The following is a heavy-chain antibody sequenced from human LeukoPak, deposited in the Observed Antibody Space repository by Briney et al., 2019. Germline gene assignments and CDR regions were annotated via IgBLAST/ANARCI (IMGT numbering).Heavy chain of an antibody. CDR2: IYSGGST. CDR3: ARVRDYRFDP. CDR1: GFTFSAYA. Sequence: GGSLRLSCEASGFTFSAYAMTWVRQAPGKGLEWVSVIYSGGSTYFADSVKGRFTISRDNSKNTVYLQMNSLRAEDTAVYYCARVRDYRFDPWGQGTLVTVSS. J-gene: IGHJ5*02. D-gene: IGHD3-10*01. V-gene: IGHV3-66*01.